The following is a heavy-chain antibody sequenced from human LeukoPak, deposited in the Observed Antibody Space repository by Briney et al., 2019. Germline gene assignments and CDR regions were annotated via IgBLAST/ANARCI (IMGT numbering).Heavy chain of an antibody. D-gene: IGHD3-3*01. J-gene: IGHJ4*02. CDR2: IYTSGST. Sequence: PSETLSLTCTVSGVSISSYYWSWIRQPAGKGLEWIGRIYTSGSTNYNPSLKSRVTISVDTSKNQFSLKLSSVTAADTAVYYSARAPWSGYLNYFDYWGQGTLVTVSS. CDR3: ARAPWSGYLNYFDY. V-gene: IGHV4-4*07. CDR1: GVSISSYY.